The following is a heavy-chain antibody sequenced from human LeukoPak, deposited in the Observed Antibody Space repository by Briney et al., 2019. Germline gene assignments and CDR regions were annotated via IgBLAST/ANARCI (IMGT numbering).Heavy chain of an antibody. CDR3: ARHAGGPRGDSYGFFDY. Sequence: GESLKISCKGSGSSFTSYWIGWVRPMPGKGLEWMGIIYPGDSDTRYSPSFQGQVTISADKSISTAYLQWSSLKASDTAMYYCARHAGGPRGDSYGFFDYWGQGTLVTVSS. D-gene: IGHD5-18*01. CDR2: IYPGDSDT. CDR1: GSSFTSYW. J-gene: IGHJ4*02. V-gene: IGHV5-51*01.